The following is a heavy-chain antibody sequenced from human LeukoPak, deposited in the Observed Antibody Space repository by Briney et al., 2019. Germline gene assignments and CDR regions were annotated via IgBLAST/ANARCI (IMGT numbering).Heavy chain of an antibody. CDR1: GGSISSGDDY. CDR3: ARHQGLAWSGYYMGY. D-gene: IGHD3-3*01. J-gene: IGHJ4*02. V-gene: IGHV4-39*01. CDR2: IYYSGTT. Sequence: PSETLSLTCTVSGGSISSGDDYWSWIRQPPGKGLEWIGYIYYSGTTYYNPSLKSRVTISVDTSKNQFSLKLSSVTAADTAMFYCARHQGLAWSGYYMGYWGQGILVTVSS.